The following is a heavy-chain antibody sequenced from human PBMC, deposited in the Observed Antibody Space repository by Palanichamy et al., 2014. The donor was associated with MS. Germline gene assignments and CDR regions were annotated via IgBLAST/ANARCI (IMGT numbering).Heavy chain of an antibody. CDR1: GFTVSSNY. CDR2: IYSGGST. V-gene: IGHV3-53*01. D-gene: IGHD6-19*01. J-gene: IGHJ4*02. Sequence: EVQLVESGGGLIQPGGSLRLSCAASGFTVSSNYMSWVRQGSRKGLEWVSVIYSGGSTYYADSVKGRFTISRDNSKNTLYLQMNSLRAEDTAVYYCARLLGGGADSSGWYGYWGQGTLVTVSS. CDR3: ARLLGGGADSSGWYGY.